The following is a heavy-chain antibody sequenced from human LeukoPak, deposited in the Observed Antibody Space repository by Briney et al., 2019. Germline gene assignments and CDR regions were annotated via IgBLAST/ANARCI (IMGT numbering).Heavy chain of an antibody. CDR2: ISSSSSYI. D-gene: IGHD1-26*01. Sequence: PGGSLRLSCAASGFTFSSYSMNWVRQAPGKGLEWVSSISSSSSYIYYADSVKGRFTISRDNAKNSLYLQMNSLRAEDTAVYYCARVDGSYYVAEYFQHWGQGTLVTVSS. CDR1: GFTFSSYS. V-gene: IGHV3-21*01. J-gene: IGHJ1*01. CDR3: ARVDGSYYVAEYFQH.